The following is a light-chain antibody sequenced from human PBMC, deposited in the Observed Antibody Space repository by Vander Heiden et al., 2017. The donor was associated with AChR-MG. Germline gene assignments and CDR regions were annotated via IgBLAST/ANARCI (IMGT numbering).Light chain of an antibody. CDR2: GKN. CDR1: SLRSYY. V-gene: IGLV3-19*01. Sequence: SSELTQDPALPVALGPTVRLTCQGDSLRSYYASWYQQKPGQAPVLVIYGKNNRPSGFPARCSGSSAGNTASLTITGAQAEDEADYYCNARDSSGNHYVFGTGTKVTVL. CDR3: NARDSSGNHYV. J-gene: IGLJ1*01.